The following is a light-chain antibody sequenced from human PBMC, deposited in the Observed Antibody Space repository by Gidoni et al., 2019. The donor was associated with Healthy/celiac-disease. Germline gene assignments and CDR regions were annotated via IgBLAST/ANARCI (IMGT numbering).Light chain of an antibody. Sequence: DIQMTQSPSSLSASVGDRVTITCRASQSISSYLNWYQQKPGKAPNLLIYAASSLQRGVPSRFSGSGSGKEFTLTISSLQPEDFATYYWQQSYSTPPTFGGGTKVEIK. J-gene: IGKJ4*01. CDR3: QQSYSTPPT. CDR1: QSISSY. CDR2: AAS. V-gene: IGKV1-39*01.